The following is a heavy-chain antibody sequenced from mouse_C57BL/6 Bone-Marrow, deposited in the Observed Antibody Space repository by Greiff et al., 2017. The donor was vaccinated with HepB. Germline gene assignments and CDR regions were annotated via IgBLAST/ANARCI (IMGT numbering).Heavy chain of an antibody. J-gene: IGHJ2*01. Sequence: DVMLVESGGGLVQPGGSLSLSCAASGFNFTDYYMSWVRQPPGKALEWLGFIRNKANCYTTEYSASVKCRFTISRDNSQSILYLQMNALRAEDRATYYCARSTGTRYFDYWGQGTTLTVSS. CDR1: GFNFTDYY. CDR3: ARSTGTRYFDY. CDR2: IRNKANCYTT. D-gene: IGHD4-1*01. V-gene: IGHV7-3*01.